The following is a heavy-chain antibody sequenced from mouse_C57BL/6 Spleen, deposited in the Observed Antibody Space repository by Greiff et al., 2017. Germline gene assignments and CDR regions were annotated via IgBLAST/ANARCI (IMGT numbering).Heavy chain of an antibody. J-gene: IGHJ1*03. Sequence: EVMLVESEGGLVQPGSSMKLSCTASGFTISDYYMAWVRQVPEKGLEWVANINYDGSSTYYLDSLKSRFIISSDNAKNILYLQMSGLKSEDTATYYCARDPYCYGSSCYLDVWGTGTTVTVSS. D-gene: IGHD1-1*01. CDR1: GFTISDYY. CDR3: ARDPYCYGSSCYLDV. CDR2: INYDGSST. V-gene: IGHV5-16*01.